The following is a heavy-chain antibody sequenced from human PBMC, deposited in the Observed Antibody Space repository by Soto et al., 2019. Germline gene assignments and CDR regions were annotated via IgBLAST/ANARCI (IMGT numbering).Heavy chain of an antibody. Sequence: PSETLSLTCTVSGGSISSYYWSWIRQPPGKGLEWIGYIYYSESTNYNPPLKSRVTISVDTSKNQFSLKLSSVTAADTAVYYCARTLFGWGIWFDPWGQGTLVTVSS. J-gene: IGHJ5*02. CDR3: ARTLFGWGIWFDP. CDR2: IYYSEST. D-gene: IGHD3-10*02. V-gene: IGHV4-59*01. CDR1: GGSISSYY.